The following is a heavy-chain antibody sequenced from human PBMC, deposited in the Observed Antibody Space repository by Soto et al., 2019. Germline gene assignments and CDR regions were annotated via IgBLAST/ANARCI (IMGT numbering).Heavy chain of an antibody. Sequence: LARTASRFTSGRHWMTWVRQAPGTGLERVANIKQDGSEKYYVDSVKGRFTISRDTAKNSLYLQMNSPRAEDTAVYYCARTRESSADFDWWGQGT. CDR3: ARTRESSADFDW. D-gene: IGHD6-25*01. CDR2: IKQDGSEK. J-gene: IGHJ4*02. V-gene: IGHV3-7*01. CDR1: RFTSGRHW.